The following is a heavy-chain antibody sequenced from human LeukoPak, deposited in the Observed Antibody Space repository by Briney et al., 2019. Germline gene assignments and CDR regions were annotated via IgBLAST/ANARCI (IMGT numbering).Heavy chain of an antibody. J-gene: IGHJ4*02. CDR2: ISYDGSNK. CDR3: ARDNGDGQLWLGTGYFDY. Sequence: GGSLRLSCAASGFTFSSYAMHWARQAPGKGLEWVAVISYDGSNKYYADSVKGRFTISRDNSKNTLYLQMNSLRAEDTAVYYCARDNGDGQLWLGTGYFDYWGQGTLVTVSS. CDR1: GFTFSSYA. D-gene: IGHD5-18*01. V-gene: IGHV3-30-3*01.